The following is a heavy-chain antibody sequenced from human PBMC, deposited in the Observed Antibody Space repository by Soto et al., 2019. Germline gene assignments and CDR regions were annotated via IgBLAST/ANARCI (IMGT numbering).Heavy chain of an antibody. D-gene: IGHD1-26*01. J-gene: IGHJ4*02. CDR1: GFSLTTSAAG. CDR2: IYGHGNE. Sequence: QITLKESGPPLVKPTQTLTLTCSFSGFSLTTSAAGVGWIRQTPGKALEWLAVIYGHGNERYNPSLKNRLTITKDTAKNLVVLTMTNMDPVDTATYYCAHKSYSGTYYYDYWGQGTLVTVSS. V-gene: IGHV2-5*01. CDR3: AHKSYSGTYYYDY.